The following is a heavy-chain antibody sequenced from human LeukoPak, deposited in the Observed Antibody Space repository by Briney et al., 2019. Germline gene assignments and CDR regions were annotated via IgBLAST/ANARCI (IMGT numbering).Heavy chain of an antibody. CDR3: ARETKGSSGWPRLRKNYYSDY. CDR1: GGSISSSSYY. CDR2: INHSGST. J-gene: IGHJ4*02. V-gene: IGHV4-39*07. Sequence: SETLSLTCTVSGGSISSSSYYWSWIRQPPGKGLEWIGEINHSGSTNYNPSLKSRVTISVDTSKNQLSLKLSSVTAADTAVYYCARETKGSSGWPRLRKNYYSDYWGQGTLVTVSS. D-gene: IGHD6-19*01.